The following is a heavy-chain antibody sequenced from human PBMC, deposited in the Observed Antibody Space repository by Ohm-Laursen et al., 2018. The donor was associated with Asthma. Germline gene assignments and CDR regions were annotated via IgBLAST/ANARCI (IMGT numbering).Heavy chain of an antibody. J-gene: IGHJ3*02. CDR3: ASPQPLLMVYAMGAFDI. D-gene: IGHD2-8*01. CDR2: IIPIFGTA. V-gene: IGHV1-69*13. Sequence: GASVKVSCKASGGTFSSYAISWVRQAPGQGLEWMGGIIPIFGTANYAQKFQGRVTITADESTSTAYMELSSLRSEDTAVYYCASPQPLLMVYAMGAFDIWGQGTMVTVSS. CDR1: GGTFSSYA.